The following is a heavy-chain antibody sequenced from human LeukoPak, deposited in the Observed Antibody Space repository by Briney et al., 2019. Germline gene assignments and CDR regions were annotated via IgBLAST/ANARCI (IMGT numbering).Heavy chain of an antibody. J-gene: IGHJ4*02. D-gene: IGHD3-22*01. CDR2: IIPIFGTA. CDR1: GGTFSSYA. CDR3: ARRLNYYDSSGYPSSSDY. Sequence: VKVSCKASGGTFSSYAISWVRQAPGQGLEWMGRIIPIFGTANYAQKFQGRVTITTDESTSTAYMELSSLRSEDTAVYYCARRLNYYDSSGYPSSSDYWGQGTLVTVSS. V-gene: IGHV1-69*05.